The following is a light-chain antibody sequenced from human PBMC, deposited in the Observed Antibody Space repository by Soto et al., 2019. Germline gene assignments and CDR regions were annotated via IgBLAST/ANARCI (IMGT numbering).Light chain of an antibody. V-gene: IGKV1-5*03. CDR1: QSITSW. Sequence: DIQMTQSPATLSAALGDRVTNTCRASQSITSWLAWYQQKEGKAPMLLNYKASSFESGVPSRFSGSGSVTEFTLTISSLQPDDFAPYYCQRYDSYSWTFGQGTKVEIK. J-gene: IGKJ1*01. CDR2: KAS. CDR3: QRYDSYSWT.